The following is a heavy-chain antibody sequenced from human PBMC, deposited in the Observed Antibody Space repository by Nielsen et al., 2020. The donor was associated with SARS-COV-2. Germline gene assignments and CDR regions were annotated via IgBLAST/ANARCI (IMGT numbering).Heavy chain of an antibody. J-gene: IGHJ4*02. CDR2: IDSDGNNT. Sequence: GESLKISCAASGFMFDNYGMSWVRQAPGKGLVWVSRIDSDGNNTSYADSVKGRFSISRDNAKNTLYLQMDSLRAEDTAVYYCATDLTTVDYWGQGTLVTVSS. CDR1: GFMFDNYG. V-gene: IGHV3-74*01. CDR3: ATDLTTVDY. D-gene: IGHD4-11*01.